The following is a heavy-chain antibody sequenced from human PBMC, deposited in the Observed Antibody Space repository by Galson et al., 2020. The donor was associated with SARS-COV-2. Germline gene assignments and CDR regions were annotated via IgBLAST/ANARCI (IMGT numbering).Heavy chain of an antibody. V-gene: IGHV1-2*02. D-gene: IGHD3-10*01. CDR2: LNPQTRAT. CDR1: GHTLTGSY. J-gene: IGHJ4*02. Sequence: ASVKVSYKTSGHTLTGSYPHWVRQAPGQGLAWIGWLNPQTRATPYPKKFHGPDTMTSHTSISTDYMELNRLKSDDPAVYFWARPSRDDQSLLLTLGRISASSYCFAFWGQGSLVTVSS. CDR3: ARPSRDDQSLLLTLGRISASSYCFAF.